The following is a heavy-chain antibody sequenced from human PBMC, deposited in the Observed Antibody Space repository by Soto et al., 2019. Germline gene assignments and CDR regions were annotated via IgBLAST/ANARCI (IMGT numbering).Heavy chain of an antibody. D-gene: IGHD1-26*01. V-gene: IGHV1-69*06. J-gene: IGHJ6*02. CDR3: ARGRPRSGPPFYYFGLDV. CDR1: GGTFSTYV. CDR2: VIPMSGSS. Sequence: QVQLVQSGAEVKKPGSSVKVSCKASGGTFSTYVISWVRQAPGQGLEWMGRVIPMSGSSNYAQKFQGRVTITADKDTSIAYMEVRSLRSEDTAVYYCARGRPRSGPPFYYFGLDVWGQGTTVIVS.